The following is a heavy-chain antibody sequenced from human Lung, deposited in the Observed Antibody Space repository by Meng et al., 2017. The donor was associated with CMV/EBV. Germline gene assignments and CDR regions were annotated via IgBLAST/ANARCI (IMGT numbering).Heavy chain of an antibody. CDR1: GDSITNLNW. CDR2: IPHRGSS. CDR3: LRRSGGSV. V-gene: IGHV4-4*02. J-gene: IGHJ1*01. Sequence: QVQLRESGPALEKPSETLSLTFAVSGDSITNLNWWAWDRQPPGKGLEWIGEIPHRGSSAYNPSLKSRVSMSIDKSKNQFSLKLTSVTAADTAVYHCLRRSGGSVWGQGTLVTVSS. D-gene: IGHD3-10*01.